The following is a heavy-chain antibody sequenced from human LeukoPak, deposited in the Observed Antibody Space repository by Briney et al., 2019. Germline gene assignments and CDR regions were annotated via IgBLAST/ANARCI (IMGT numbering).Heavy chain of an antibody. CDR1: GFTFSSYG. CDR3: AKDCPYSSSWYGAGDY. J-gene: IGHJ4*02. CDR2: IRYDGSNK. D-gene: IGHD6-13*01. V-gene: IGHV3-30*02. Sequence: GGSLRLSCAASGFTFSSYGMHWVRQAPGKGLEWVAFIRYDGSNKYYADSVKGRFTISRDNSKNTLYLQMNSLRAEDTAVYYCAKDCPYSSSWYGAGDYWGQGTLVTVSS.